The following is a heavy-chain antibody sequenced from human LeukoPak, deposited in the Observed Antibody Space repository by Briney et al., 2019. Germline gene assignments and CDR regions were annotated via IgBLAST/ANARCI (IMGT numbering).Heavy chain of an antibody. CDR2: IYPSGST. J-gene: IGHJ6*03. V-gene: IGHV4-4*09. CDR3: ARRDHYHYYMDV. Sequence: PSETLSLTCTVSGGSISTYYWTWIRKPPGKGLEWIGYIYPSGSTYQNPSLNSRVTISVDTSKNQFSLRLSSVTAADTAVYYCARRDHYHYYMDVWGKGTTVTVSS. CDR1: GGSISTYY.